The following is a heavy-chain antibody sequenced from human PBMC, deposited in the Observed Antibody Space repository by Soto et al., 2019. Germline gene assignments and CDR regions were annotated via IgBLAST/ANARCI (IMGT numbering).Heavy chain of an antibody. CDR2: ISGSGGST. CDR1: GFTFSSYA. V-gene: IGHV3-23*01. CDR3: AKGVIPTVASFDY. Sequence: EVQLLESGGGLVQPGGSLRLSCAASGFTFSSYAMSWVRQPPGKGLEWVSAISGSGGSTYYADSVKGRFTISRDNPKNTRYLQMNTLRAEDTAVYYCAKGVIPTVASFDYWGQVSLVAVST. D-gene: IGHD4-4*01. J-gene: IGHJ4*02.